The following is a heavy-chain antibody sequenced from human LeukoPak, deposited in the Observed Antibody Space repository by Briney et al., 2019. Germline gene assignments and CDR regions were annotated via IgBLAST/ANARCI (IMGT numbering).Heavy chain of an antibody. CDR3: AKDLLWFGSMDV. V-gene: IGHV3-23*01. D-gene: IGHD3-10*01. CDR1: GFTFSSYA. J-gene: IGHJ6*04. CDR2: ISGSGGST. Sequence: GGSLRLSCAASGFTFSSYAMSWVRQAPGKGLEWVSAISGSGGSTYYADSVKGRFTISRDNSKNTLYLQMNGLRAEDTAVYYCAKDLLWFGSMDVWGKGTTVTVSS.